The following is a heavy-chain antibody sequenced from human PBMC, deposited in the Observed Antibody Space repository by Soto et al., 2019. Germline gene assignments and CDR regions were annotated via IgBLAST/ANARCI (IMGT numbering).Heavy chain of an antibody. CDR3: ATVLPLYSSSWYFDY. J-gene: IGHJ4*02. Sequence: ASVKVSCKVSGCTLTELSMHWVRQAPGKGLEWMGGFDPEDGETIYAQKFQGRVTMTEDTSTDTAYMELSSLRSEDTAVYYCATVLPLYSSSWYFDYWGQGNLVTVSS. CDR2: FDPEDGET. CDR1: GCTLTELS. V-gene: IGHV1-24*01. D-gene: IGHD6-13*01.